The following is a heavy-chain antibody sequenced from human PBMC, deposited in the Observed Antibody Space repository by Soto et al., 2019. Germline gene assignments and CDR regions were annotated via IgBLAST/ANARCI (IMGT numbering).Heavy chain of an antibody. Sequence: GASVKVSCKASGYTFISYGISWVRQAPGQGLEWMGWISAYNGNTNYAQKLQGRVTMTTDTSTSTAYMELRSLRSDDTAVYYCARDLITMIVVAPFDPWGQGTLVTVSS. CDR2: ISAYNGNT. J-gene: IGHJ5*02. D-gene: IGHD3-22*01. CDR3: ARDLITMIVVAPFDP. CDR1: GYTFISYG. V-gene: IGHV1-18*01.